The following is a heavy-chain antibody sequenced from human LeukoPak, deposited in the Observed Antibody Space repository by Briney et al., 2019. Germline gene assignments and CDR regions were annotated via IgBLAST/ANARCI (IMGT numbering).Heavy chain of an antibody. J-gene: IGHJ4*02. CDR1: GFTFSSYA. CDR2: ISYDGSNK. Sequence: GGSLRLPCASSGFTFSSYAMHWVRQAPAKGLEGVAVISYDGSNKYYADSVRGRFTNSRDNPKNTLYLQMNSLRAENTAVYYCAKDPLRITMVRGVSGPSQNDYWGQGTLVTVSS. CDR3: AKDPLRITMVRGVSGPSQNDY. D-gene: IGHD3-10*01. V-gene: IGHV3-30*04.